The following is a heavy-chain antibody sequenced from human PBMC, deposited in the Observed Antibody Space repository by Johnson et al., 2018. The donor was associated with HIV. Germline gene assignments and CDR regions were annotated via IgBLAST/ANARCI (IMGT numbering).Heavy chain of an antibody. CDR1: GFSFSSYA. CDR3: ARDQGRWSWPPDSFDI. CDR2: ISGSGGST. J-gene: IGHJ3*02. V-gene: IGHV3-23*04. Sequence: VQLVESGGGLVQPGGSLRLSCAASGFSFSSYAMSWVRQAPGKGLEWVSAISGSGGSTYYADSVKGRFTISRDNAKNTLYLQMNSLRAEDTALYYCARDQGRWSWPPDSFDIWGQGTMVTVSS. D-gene: IGHD2-15*01.